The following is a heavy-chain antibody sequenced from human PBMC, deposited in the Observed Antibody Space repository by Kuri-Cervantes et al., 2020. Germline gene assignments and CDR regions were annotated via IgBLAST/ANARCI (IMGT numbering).Heavy chain of an antibody. D-gene: IGHD3-16*01. CDR3: ARGPWYYPEEGPFDY. V-gene: IGHV4-34*01. CDR1: GGSFSGYY. J-gene: IGHJ4*02. CDR2: IYHSGST. Sequence: SETLSLTCAVYGGSFSGYYWSWIRQPPGKGLEWIGEIYHSGSTNYNPSLKSRVTISVDTSKNQFSLKLSSVTAADTAVYYCARGPWYYPEEGPFDYWGQGTLVTVSS.